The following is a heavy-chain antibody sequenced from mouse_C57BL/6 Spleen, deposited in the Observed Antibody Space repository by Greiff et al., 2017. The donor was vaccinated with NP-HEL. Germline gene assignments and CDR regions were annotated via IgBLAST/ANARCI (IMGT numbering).Heavy chain of an antibody. J-gene: IGHJ3*01. V-gene: IGHV1-64*01. CDR2: IHPNSGST. D-gene: IGHD2-13*01. CDR1: GYTFTSYW. CDR3: ARADGDWFAY. Sequence: VQLQQSGAELVKPGASVKLSCKASGYTFTSYWMHWVKQRPGQGLEWIGMIHPNSGSTNYNEKFKSKATLTVDKSSSTAYMQLSSLTSEDSAVYYCARADGDWFAYWGQGTLVTVSA.